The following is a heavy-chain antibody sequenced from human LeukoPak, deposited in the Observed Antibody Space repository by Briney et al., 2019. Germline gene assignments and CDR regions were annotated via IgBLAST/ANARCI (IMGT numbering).Heavy chain of an antibody. CDR3: ARVRQWLVPDY. CDR2: ISSSGSAI. D-gene: IGHD6-19*01. Sequence: GGSLRLSCAASGFTFSDYYMSWIRQAPGKGLEWVSYISSSGSAIYYADSVKGRFTISRDNAKNSLYLQMNSLRAEDTAVYYCARVRQWLVPDYWGQGTLVTVSS. V-gene: IGHV3-11*01. J-gene: IGHJ4*02. CDR1: GFTFSDYY.